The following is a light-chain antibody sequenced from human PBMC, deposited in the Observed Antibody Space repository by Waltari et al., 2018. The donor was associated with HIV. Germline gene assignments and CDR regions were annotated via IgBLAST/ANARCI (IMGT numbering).Light chain of an antibody. CDR3: QQYNRYSWT. CDR2: KAS. CDR1: QSINSW. Sequence: DIQMTQPPSTLSASVGDRVSITCRASQSINSWLAWYQQKPGAAPKLLIYKASNLESGVPSRFSGSGFGTEFTLTISSLQPDDFATYYCQQYNRYSWTFGQGTKVDIK. V-gene: IGKV1-5*03. J-gene: IGKJ1*01.